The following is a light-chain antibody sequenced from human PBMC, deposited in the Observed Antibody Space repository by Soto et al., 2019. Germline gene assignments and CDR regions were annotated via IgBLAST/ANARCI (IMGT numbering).Light chain of an antibody. V-gene: IGKV1-5*03. CDR3: QHYNSYSEA. CDR1: QSIIRG. Sequence: DIQMTPSPSTLSASVGDIVTLTCRASQSIIRGVAGYRQKPGKAPKLLIYKASTLKSGVPPRSSGSGSGTEFPHTISSLQPDQFATYYSQHYNSYSEAVGQGTKV. CDR2: KAS. J-gene: IGKJ1*01.